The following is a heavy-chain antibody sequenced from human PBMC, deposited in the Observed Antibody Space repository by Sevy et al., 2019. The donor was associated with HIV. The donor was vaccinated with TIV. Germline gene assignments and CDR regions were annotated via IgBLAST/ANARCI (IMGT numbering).Heavy chain of an antibody. J-gene: IGHJ4*02. CDR2: IWYDGSNK. Sequence: GGSLRLSCAASGFTFSSYGMHWVRQAPGKGLEWVAVIWYDGSNKYYADSVKGRFTISRDNSKNTLYLQMKSLRAEDAAVYYCALNYYDSSGSSFFFDYWGQGTLVTVSS. D-gene: IGHD3-22*01. CDR1: GFTFSSYG. CDR3: ALNYYDSSGSSFFFDY. V-gene: IGHV3-33*01.